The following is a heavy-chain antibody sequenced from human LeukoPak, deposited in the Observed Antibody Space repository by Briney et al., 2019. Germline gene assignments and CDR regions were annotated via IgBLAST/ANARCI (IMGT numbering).Heavy chain of an antibody. Sequence: PSETLSLTCTVSGGSICSSSYYWGWIRQPPGKGLEWIGSIYYSGSTYYNPSLKSRVTISVDTSKNQFSLKLSSVTAADTAVYYCASRMYSSSSRLNFDYWGQGTLVTVSS. V-gene: IGHV4-39*01. CDR1: GGSICSSSYY. D-gene: IGHD6-6*01. CDR3: ASRMYSSSSRLNFDY. CDR2: IYYSGST. J-gene: IGHJ4*02.